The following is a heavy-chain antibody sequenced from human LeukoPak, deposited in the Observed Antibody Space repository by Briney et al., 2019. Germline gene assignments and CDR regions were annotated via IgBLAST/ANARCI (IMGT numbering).Heavy chain of an antibody. V-gene: IGHV4-39*01. D-gene: IGHD3-9*01. J-gene: IGHJ4*02. CDR2: IYYSGST. CDR1: GDSISSSSYY. CDR3: ARLITISEDY. Sequence: SETLSLTCTVSGDSISSSSYYWGWIRQPPGKGLEWIGSIYYSGSTYYNPSLKSRVTISVATSKNQFSLKLSAVTAAATAVYYCARLITISEDYWGQGTLVTVSS.